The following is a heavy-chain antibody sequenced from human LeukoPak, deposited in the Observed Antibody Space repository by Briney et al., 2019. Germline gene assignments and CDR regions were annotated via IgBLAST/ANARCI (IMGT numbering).Heavy chain of an antibody. CDR1: EFTFNHYC. J-gene: IGHJ4*02. CDR2: IDATSTYI. V-gene: IGHV3-21*01. CDR3: TKGRHYGDYISYS. Sequence: GGSLRLSCAASEFTFNHYCMNWVRQAPGKGLEWLSSIDATSTYIYYADSVRGRFTISRDNAKNSLYLQMNSLRADDTAVYYCTKGRHYGDYISYSWGQGTLVTVSS. D-gene: IGHD4-17*01.